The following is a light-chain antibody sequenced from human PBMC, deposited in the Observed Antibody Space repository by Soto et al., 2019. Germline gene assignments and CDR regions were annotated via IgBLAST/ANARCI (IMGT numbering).Light chain of an antibody. V-gene: IGLV2-14*03. Sequence: QSALTQPASVSGSPGQSITISCTGTSSDIGGYNYVSWYQQHPGKAPKLMIYDVSNRPSGVSNRFSGSKSGNTASLTISGLQAEDEADYYFSSYTSSSRLFGGGTKLTVL. CDR1: SSDIGGYNY. CDR2: DVS. J-gene: IGLJ2*01. CDR3: SSYTSSSRL.